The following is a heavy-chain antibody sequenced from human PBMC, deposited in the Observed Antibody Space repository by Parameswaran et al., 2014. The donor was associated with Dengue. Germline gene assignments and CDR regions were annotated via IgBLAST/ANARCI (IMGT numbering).Heavy chain of an antibody. J-gene: IGHJ4*02. CDR3: ASQPSYYDSSGYYTRTFDY. V-gene: IGHV4-34*01. CDR2: INHSGST. Sequence: PGKGLEWIGEINHSGSTNYNPSLRSRVTISVDTSKNQFSLKLSSVTAADTAVYYCASQPSYYDSSGYYTRTFDYWGQGTLVTVSS. D-gene: IGHD3-22*01.